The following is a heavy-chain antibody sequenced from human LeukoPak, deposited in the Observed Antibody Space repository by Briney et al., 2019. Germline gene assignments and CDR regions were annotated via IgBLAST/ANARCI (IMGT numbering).Heavy chain of an antibody. CDR2: IKQDGSEK. D-gene: IGHD6-25*01. V-gene: IGHV3-7*01. J-gene: IGHJ4*02. Sequence: QPGGSLRLSCAASGFTFISYWLTWDRQAPGMGLEWVANIKQDGSEKYYVDSVKGRFTISIDNAKNSLYLQMNSLRAEDTAVYYCARDTPRRRLADYWAQRTLVTVSS. CDR3: ARDTPRRRLADY. CDR1: GFTFISYW.